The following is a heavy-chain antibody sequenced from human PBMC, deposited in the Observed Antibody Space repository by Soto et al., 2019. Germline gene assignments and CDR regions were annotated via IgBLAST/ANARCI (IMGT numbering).Heavy chain of an antibody. CDR2: ISSYNGNT. CDR1: CYTFTSYG. CDR3: ARGPRYCSTTTCFSGVTWFDP. V-gene: IGHV1-18*04. D-gene: IGHD2-2*01. J-gene: IGHJ5*02. Sequence: GXSGKVCFKASCYTFTSYGISWVRQAPVQGLEWMGWISSYNGNTNYAQKVQGRVTLTTDTSTSTTYMELRSLRSDDTAVYYCARGPRYCSTTTCFSGVTWFDPWGQGTLVTVYS.